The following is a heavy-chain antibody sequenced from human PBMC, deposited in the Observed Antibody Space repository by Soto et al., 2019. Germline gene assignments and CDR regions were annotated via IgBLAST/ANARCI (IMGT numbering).Heavy chain of an antibody. Sequence: QVPLVQSGDEVKNPGASVKVSCKASGYIFVNYGIAWLRQAPGQGLGWMGRISPYTGNTHSATKVQGRLTMTTDTSTSTDYMDLSSLTSADTAVYYCVMVDNYVTPTPQDVWGQGTTVTVSS. D-gene: IGHD3-16*01. J-gene: IGHJ6*02. CDR2: ISPYTGNT. CDR3: VMVDNYVTPTPQDV. CDR1: GYIFVNYG. V-gene: IGHV1-18*01.